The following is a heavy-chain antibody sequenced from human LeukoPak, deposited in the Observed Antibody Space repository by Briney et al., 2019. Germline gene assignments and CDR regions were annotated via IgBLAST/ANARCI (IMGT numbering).Heavy chain of an antibody. CDR1: GFTFSSYA. J-gene: IGHJ4*02. CDR2: ISGSGGST. D-gene: IGHD3-22*01. CDR3: AKVSFSPPDYYDSSGYYLFRIHYFDY. Sequence: PGGSLRLSCAASGFTFSSYAMSWVRQAPGKGLEWVSAISGSGGSTYYADSVKGRFTISRDNSKNTLYLQMNSRRAEDTAVYYCAKVSFSPPDYYDSSGYYLFRIHYFDYWGQGTLVTVSS. V-gene: IGHV3-23*01.